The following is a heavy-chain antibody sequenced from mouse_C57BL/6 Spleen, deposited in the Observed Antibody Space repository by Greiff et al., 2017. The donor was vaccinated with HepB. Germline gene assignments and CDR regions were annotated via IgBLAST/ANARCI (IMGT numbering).Heavy chain of an antibody. CDR3: ARGGYAPETEVAY. CDR1: GYTFTSYW. D-gene: IGHD3-1*01. V-gene: IGHV1-59*01. Sequence: QVQLQQPGAELVRPGTSVKLSCKASGYTFTSYWMHWVKQRPGQGLEWIGVIDPSDSYTNYNQKFKGKATLTVDTSSSTAYMQLSSLTSEDSAVYYCARGGYAPETEVAYWGQGTLVTVSA. J-gene: IGHJ3*01. CDR2: IDPSDSYT.